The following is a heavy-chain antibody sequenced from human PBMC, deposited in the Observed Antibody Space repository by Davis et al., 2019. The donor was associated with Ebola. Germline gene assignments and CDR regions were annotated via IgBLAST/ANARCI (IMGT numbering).Heavy chain of an antibody. D-gene: IGHD6-19*01. J-gene: IGHJ6*02. Sequence: GGSLRLSCAASGFTFSSYGMHWVRQAPGKGLEWVAVISSDGSNKYYADSVKGRFTISRDNSKNTLYLQMNSLRAEDTAVYYCARDPGIAVAPGMDVWGQGTTVTVSS. CDR2: ISSDGSNK. CDR1: GFTFSSYG. CDR3: ARDPGIAVAPGMDV. V-gene: IGHV3-30*03.